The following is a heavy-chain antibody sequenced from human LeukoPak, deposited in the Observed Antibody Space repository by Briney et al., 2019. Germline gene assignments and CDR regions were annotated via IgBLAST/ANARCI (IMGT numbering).Heavy chain of an antibody. J-gene: IGHJ4*02. CDR2: IYYTGST. V-gene: IGHV4-59*01. Sequence: SETLSLTCTVSGDSISSSYWSWIRQPPGKGLEWIGFIYYTGSTNYNPSLKSRVTISVGASKNEFSLKLSSVTAADTAMYYCAQGTSNWANFDYWGQGTLVTVSS. CDR1: GDSISSSY. CDR3: AQGTSNWANFDY. D-gene: IGHD4-11*01.